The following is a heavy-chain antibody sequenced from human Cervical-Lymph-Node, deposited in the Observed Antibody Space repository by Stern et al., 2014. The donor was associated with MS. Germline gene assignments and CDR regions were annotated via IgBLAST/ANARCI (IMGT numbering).Heavy chain of an antibody. CDR3: AREGYTSTYYDFDY. D-gene: IGHD3-22*01. CDR2: VYLDESDA. CDR1: GDSISNYW. J-gene: IGHJ4*02. V-gene: IGHV5-51*01. Sequence: EVQLVQSGPELKKPGESLKISCKGSGDSISNYWIGWVRQKPGKGLEWMGIVYLDESDASYNPSFQGQVTISADTSTNTAYLPMNSLQASDSGVYYCAREGYTSTYYDFDYWGQGTLVTVSS.